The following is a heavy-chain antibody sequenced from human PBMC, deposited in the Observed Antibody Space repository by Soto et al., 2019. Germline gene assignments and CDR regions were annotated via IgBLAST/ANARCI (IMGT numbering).Heavy chain of an antibody. CDR2: IYHSGST. Sequence: GCCWSWIKQPPGKGREWIGYIYHSGSTYDNPSLKSRVTISVDRSKNQFSLKLSSVTAADTAVYYCARAVRGYSNGFFAYWGQGTPVP. V-gene: IGHV4-30-2*01. CDR3: ARAVRGYSNGFFAY. D-gene: IGHD5-18*01. J-gene: IGHJ4*02. CDR1: GCC.